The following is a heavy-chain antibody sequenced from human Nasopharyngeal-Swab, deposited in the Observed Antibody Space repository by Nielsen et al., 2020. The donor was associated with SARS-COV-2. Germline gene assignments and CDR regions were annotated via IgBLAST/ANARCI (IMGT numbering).Heavy chain of an antibody. CDR1: GGSISRYY. D-gene: IGHD6-13*01. Sequence: ESLKISCTVSGGSISRYYWSWIRQPPGKGLEWIGYIYYSGSTNYNPSLKSRVTVSVDTSKNQFSLNPSSVTAADTAVYYCARESLGYSSSWLGSYGMDVWGQGTTVTVSS. CDR3: ARESLGYSSSWLGSYGMDV. J-gene: IGHJ6*02. CDR2: IYYSGST. V-gene: IGHV4-59*13.